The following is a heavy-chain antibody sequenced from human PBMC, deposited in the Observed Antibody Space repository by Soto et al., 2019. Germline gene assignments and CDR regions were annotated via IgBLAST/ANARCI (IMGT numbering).Heavy chain of an antibody. CDR3: ARAPFSSSSFFFDY. V-gene: IGHV1-46*01. CDR1: GYTFTAYF. Sequence: GASVKVSCKASGYTFTAYFMHWVRQAPGQGLEWIGIINPSGGSTNYAQKFQGRVALTCDTSTSTVYMDLSSLRSDDTAVYYCARAPFSSSSFFFDYWGRGTLVTVSS. CDR2: INPSGGST. J-gene: IGHJ4*02. D-gene: IGHD6-6*01.